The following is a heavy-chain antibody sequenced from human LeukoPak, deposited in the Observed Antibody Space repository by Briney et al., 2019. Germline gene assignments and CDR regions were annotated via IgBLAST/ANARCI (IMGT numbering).Heavy chain of an antibody. D-gene: IGHD2-2*01. CDR1: GFTFSSYG. J-gene: IGHJ5*02. Sequence: PGGSLRLSCAASGFTFSSYGMHWVREAPGKGGEWVAVISYDGSNKYYADSVKGRFTISRDNSKNTLYLQMNSLRAEDTAVYYCSSTSPYLDPWGQGTLVTVSS. CDR3: SSTSPYLDP. V-gene: IGHV3-30*03. CDR2: ISYDGSNK.